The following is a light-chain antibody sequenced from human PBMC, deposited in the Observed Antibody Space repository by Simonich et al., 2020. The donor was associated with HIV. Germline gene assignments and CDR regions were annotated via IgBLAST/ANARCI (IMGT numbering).Light chain of an antibody. J-gene: IGLJ2*01. CDR3: CSYAGSDTVL. CDR1: SSDVGSYNL. V-gene: IGLV2-23*01. Sequence: QSALTQPASVAGALGQSITISCTGTSSDVGSYNLVSWDQQDPGKAPKLMICEGSKRPSGVSNRFSGSKSGNTASLTISGLQAEDEADYYCCSYAGSDTVLFGGGTRLTVL. CDR2: EGS.